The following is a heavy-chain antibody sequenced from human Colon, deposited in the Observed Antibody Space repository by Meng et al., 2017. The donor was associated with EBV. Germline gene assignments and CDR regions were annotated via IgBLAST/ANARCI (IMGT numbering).Heavy chain of an antibody. CDR1: GGSLSGYY. Sequence: GSPQQWGAGVVKPPETLSLPCSVSGGSLSGYYWSWIRQPPGKGLEWIGEINHSGNTNYNPSLKSRVTISIDTSKNQFSLKLSSVTAADAAVYYCASSDCSGGTCYLDCWGQGTLVTVSS. J-gene: IGHJ4*02. V-gene: IGHV4-34*01. CDR3: ASSDCSGGTCYLDC. CDR2: INHSGNT. D-gene: IGHD2-15*01.